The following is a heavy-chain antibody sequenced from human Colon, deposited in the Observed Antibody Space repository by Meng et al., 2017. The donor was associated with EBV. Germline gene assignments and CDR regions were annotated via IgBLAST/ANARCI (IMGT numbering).Heavy chain of an antibody. CDR2: IYYSGST. J-gene: IGHJ4*02. D-gene: IGHD2-2*01. Sequence: HLQESGPGPVKPSPTLSLTCSVSGGSISSGDSYWSWIRQPPGKGLEWIGYIYYSGSTYYNPSLRSRITISVDTSKNQFSLRLRSVTAADTAVYFCARGELLWDYWGQGPLVTVAS. CDR3: ARGELLWDY. CDR1: GGSISSGDSY. V-gene: IGHV4-30-4*01.